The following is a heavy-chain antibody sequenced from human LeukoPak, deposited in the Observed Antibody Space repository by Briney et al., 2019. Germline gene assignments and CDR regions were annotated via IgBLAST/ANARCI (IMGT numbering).Heavy chain of an antibody. Sequence: PSETLSLTCTVSGGSIGSSSSYWGWIRQPPGKGLEWIGSIYYSGSTYYNPSLKSRVTMSVDTSKNQFSLKLSSVTAADTAVYYCARVVGRRAYDSSGYYRYPNFDYWGQGTLVTVSS. V-gene: IGHV4-39*01. CDR2: IYYSGST. CDR3: ARVVGRRAYDSSGYYRYPNFDY. J-gene: IGHJ4*02. CDR1: GGSIGSSSSY. D-gene: IGHD3-22*01.